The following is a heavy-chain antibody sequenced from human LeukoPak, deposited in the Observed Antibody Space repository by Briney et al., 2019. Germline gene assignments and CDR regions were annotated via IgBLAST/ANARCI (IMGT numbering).Heavy chain of an antibody. CDR2: MYYSGST. J-gene: IGHJ4*02. Sequence: SSETLSLTCTVSGASISSYYWSWLRQPPGKGLEWIAFMYYSGSTNYNPSLKSRVTISLDTSKNQFSLKLSSVTAADTAVYYYARRSISGNPWDYFDYWGQGTLVTVSS. CDR1: GASISSYY. V-gene: IGHV4-59*08. CDR3: ARRSISGNPWDYFDY. D-gene: IGHD1-26*01.